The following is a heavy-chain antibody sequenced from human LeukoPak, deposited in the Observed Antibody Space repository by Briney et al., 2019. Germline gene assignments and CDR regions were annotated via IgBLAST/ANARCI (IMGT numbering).Heavy chain of an antibody. Sequence: SETLSLTCTVSGGSISSYYWSWIRQPPGKGLEWIGYIYYSGSTNYNPSLKSRVTMSVDTSNNHLSLRLTSVTAADTALYYCARHSYNYYGLDVWGQGTTITVSS. CDR2: IYYSGST. J-gene: IGHJ6*02. V-gene: IGHV4-59*08. CDR3: ARHSYNYYGLDV. CDR1: GGSISSYY.